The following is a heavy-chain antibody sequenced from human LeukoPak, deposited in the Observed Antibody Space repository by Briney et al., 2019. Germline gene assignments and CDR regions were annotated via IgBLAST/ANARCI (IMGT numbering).Heavy chain of an antibody. V-gene: IGHV3-21*01. CDR2: ITSSSSYL. J-gene: IGHJ4*02. D-gene: IGHD2-2*01. CDR3: ARDRSPSWASDF. Sequence: PGGSLRLSCVASGFTFSTYTMNWFRQAPGKGLEWVSSITSSSSYLFYADSLKGRFTISRDNAKDSLYLQMNSLTAEDTAVYYCARDRSPSWASDFWGQGTLVTVSS. CDR1: GFTFSTYT.